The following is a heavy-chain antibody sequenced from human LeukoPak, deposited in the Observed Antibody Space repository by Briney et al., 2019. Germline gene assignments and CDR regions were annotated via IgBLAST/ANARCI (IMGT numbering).Heavy chain of an antibody. J-gene: IGHJ3*02. V-gene: IGHV3-23*01. Sequence: GSLRLSCAASGFSFSSYAMSWVRQAPGKGLEWVSSLNGRGAATFYADSVKGRFTISRDNSENKLFLQMNSLRVDDTALYYCAKDIRYEDYAFDIWSQGTMVTVSS. D-gene: IGHD2-2*01. CDR1: GFSFSSYA. CDR2: LNGRGAAT. CDR3: AKDIRYEDYAFDI.